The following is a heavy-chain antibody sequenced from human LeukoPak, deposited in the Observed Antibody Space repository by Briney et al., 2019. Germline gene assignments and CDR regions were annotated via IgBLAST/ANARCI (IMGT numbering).Heavy chain of an antibody. D-gene: IGHD3-10*01. CDR3: ARYYYGSGSLDY. CDR2: INHSGST. Sequence: PSETLSLTCAVYGGSFSGYYWSWIRQPPGKGLEWIGEINHSGSTNYNPSLKSRVTISVDTSKNQFSLKLSSVTAADTAVYYCARYYYGSGSLDYWGQGTLVTVSS. J-gene: IGHJ4*02. V-gene: IGHV4-34*01. CDR1: GGSFSGYY.